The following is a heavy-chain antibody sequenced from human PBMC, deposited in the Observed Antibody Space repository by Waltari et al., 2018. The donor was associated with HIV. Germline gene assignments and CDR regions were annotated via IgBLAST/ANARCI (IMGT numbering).Heavy chain of an antibody. CDR3: ASAGIMDAFDI. D-gene: IGHD3-10*01. CDR1: GFTFRSYS. V-gene: IGHV3-48*01. CDR2: ISSSSSTI. J-gene: IGHJ3*02. Sequence: EVQLVESGGGLVQPGGSLRLSCAASGFTFRSYSMNWVRQAPGKGLEWVSYISSSSSTIYYADSVKGRFTISRDNAKNSLYLQMNSLRAEDTAVYYCASAGIMDAFDIWGQGTMVTVSS.